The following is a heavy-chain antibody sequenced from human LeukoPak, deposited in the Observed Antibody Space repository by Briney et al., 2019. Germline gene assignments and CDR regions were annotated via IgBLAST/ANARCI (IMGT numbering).Heavy chain of an antibody. J-gene: IGHJ4*02. CDR3: AKGSSWFDY. V-gene: IGHV3-43*02. D-gene: IGHD6-13*01. CDR2: ISGDGGST. CDR1: GFTFDDYA. Sequence: GGSLILSCAASGFTFDDYAMHWVRQGPGKGLEWVSAISGDGGSTYYADSVKGRFTISRDNSKNSLYLQVNSLRTEGTALYYCAKGSSWFDYWGQGTLVTVSS.